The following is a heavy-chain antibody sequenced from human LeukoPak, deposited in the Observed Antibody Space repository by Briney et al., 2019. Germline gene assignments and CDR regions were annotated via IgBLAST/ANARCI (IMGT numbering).Heavy chain of an antibody. V-gene: IGHV3-30-3*01. CDR3: ARGFRYFDL. J-gene: IGHJ2*01. CDR1: GFTFSSYA. Sequence: GGSLRLSCAASGFTFSSYAMHWVRQAPGKGLEWVAVISYDESNKYYADSVKGRFTISRDNSKNTLYLQMNSLRAEGTAVYYCARGFRYFDLWGRGTLVTVSS. CDR2: ISYDESNK.